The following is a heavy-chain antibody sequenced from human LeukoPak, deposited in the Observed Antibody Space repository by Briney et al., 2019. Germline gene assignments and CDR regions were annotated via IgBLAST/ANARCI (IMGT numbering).Heavy chain of an antibody. D-gene: IGHD6-13*01. CDR3: AKDGLGSSWAYFDY. Sequence: GGSLRLSCAASGFTFSSYGMHWVRQAPGKGLEWVAVISYDGSDKYYADSVKGRFTISRDNSKNTLYLQMNSLRAEDTAVYYCAKDGLGSSWAYFDYWGQGTLVTVSS. V-gene: IGHV3-30*18. CDR1: GFTFSSYG. J-gene: IGHJ4*02. CDR2: ISYDGSDK.